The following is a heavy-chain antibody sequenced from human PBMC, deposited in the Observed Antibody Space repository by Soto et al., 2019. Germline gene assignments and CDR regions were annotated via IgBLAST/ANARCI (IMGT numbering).Heavy chain of an antibody. V-gene: IGHV1-69*06. CDR1: GGTFSSYA. D-gene: IGHD2-21*02. Sequence: SVKVSCKASGGTFSSYAISWVRQAPGQGLEWMGGIIPIFGTANYAQKFQGRVTITADKSTSTAYMELSSLRSEDTAVYYCARDCRRGGDCSDPDYWGQGTLVTVSS. J-gene: IGHJ4*02. CDR3: ARDCRRGGDCSDPDY. CDR2: IIPIFGTA.